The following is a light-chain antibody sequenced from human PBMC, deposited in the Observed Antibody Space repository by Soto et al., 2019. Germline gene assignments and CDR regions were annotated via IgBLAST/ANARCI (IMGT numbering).Light chain of an antibody. V-gene: IGKV3-11*01. CDR1: RNVDRY. Sequence: EIVLTQSPATLSLSPGDGATLSCRTSRNVDRYLAWFQQKPGQPPRLLIYDASNRATGIPARFSGSGSGTDFTLTISSLEPDDFAVYYCQQRRDWPLTFGGGTKVEIK. CDR3: QQRRDWPLT. CDR2: DAS. J-gene: IGKJ4*01.